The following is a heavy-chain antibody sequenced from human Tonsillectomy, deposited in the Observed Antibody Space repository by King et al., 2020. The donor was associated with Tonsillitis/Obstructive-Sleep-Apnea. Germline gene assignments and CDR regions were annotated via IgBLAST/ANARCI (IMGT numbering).Heavy chain of an antibody. J-gene: IGHJ3*02. CDR3: ASRDYYDSSGYNEAFDS. V-gene: IGHV3-53*01. CDR1: EFTVSYNY. Sequence: VQLVESGGGLIQPGGSLRLSCAASEFTVSYNYMSWVRQAPGKGLEWVSVIYSGGSTYYADSVKGRFTISRDNSKNTLYLQMNSLRAEDTAVYDCASRDYYDSSGYNEAFDSWGEGRKVTVSS. D-gene: IGHD3-22*01. CDR2: IYSGGST.